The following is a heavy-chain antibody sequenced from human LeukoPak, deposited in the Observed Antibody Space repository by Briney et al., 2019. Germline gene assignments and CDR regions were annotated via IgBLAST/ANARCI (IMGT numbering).Heavy chain of an antibody. CDR1: GSTFSSYA. D-gene: IGHD1-7*01. V-gene: IGHV1-69*04. J-gene: IGHJ6*02. CDR2: IIPIFGIA. CDR3: ARDPPIRGITGTPNVYYGMDV. Sequence: SVKVSRKASGSTFSSYAISWVRQAPGQGLEWMGRIIPIFGIANYAQKFQGRVTITADKSTSTAYMELSSLRSEDTAVYYCARDPPIRGITGTPNVYYGMDVWGQGTTVTVSS.